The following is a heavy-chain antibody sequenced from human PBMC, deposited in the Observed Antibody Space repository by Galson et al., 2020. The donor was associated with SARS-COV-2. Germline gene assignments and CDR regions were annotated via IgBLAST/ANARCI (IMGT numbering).Heavy chain of an antibody. CDR2: IFYSGAT. V-gene: IGHV4-61*08. D-gene: IGHD3-9*01. CDR1: GFSVSSGGSY. Sequence: ALETLSLTCTVSGFSVSSGGSYWSWIRQPPGKGLEWIGYIFYSGATNYNPSLKSRVTISVDTSKNQFSLKLSSVTAADTAVYYCAREHYDILTGHSENDFWGQGTLVTVSS. J-gene: IGHJ4*02. CDR3: AREHYDILTGHSENDF.